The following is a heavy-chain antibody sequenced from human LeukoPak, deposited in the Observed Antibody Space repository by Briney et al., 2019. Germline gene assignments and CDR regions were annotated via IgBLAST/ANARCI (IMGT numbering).Heavy chain of an antibody. D-gene: IGHD2-8*02. Sequence: SETLSLTCAVYGGSFSGYYWSWIRQPPGKGLEWIGEINHSGSTNYNPSLKSRVTISVDTSKNQFSLKLSSVTAADTAVYYCARRGATDTGFYLVWGQGTLVTVSS. CDR2: INHSGST. J-gene: IGHJ4*02. CDR3: ARRGATDTGFYLV. V-gene: IGHV4-34*01. CDR1: GGSFSGYY.